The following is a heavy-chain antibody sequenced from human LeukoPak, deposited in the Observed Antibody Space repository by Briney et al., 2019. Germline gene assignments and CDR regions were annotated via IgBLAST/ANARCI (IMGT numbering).Heavy chain of an antibody. J-gene: IGHJ5*02. D-gene: IGHD2-2*02. CDR1: GGTFSSYA. V-gene: IGHV1-69*04. CDR2: IIPILGIA. CDR3: ARGMVVVPAAIHWFDP. Sequence: ASVKVSCKASGGTFSSYAISWVRQAPGQGLEWMGRIIPILGIANYAQKFHGRVTITADKSTSTAYMELSSLRSEDTAVYYCARGMVVVPAAIHWFDPWGQGTLVTVSS.